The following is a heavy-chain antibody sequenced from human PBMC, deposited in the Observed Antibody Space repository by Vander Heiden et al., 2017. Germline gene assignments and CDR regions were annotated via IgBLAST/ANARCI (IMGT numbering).Heavy chain of an antibody. D-gene: IGHD4-4*01. V-gene: IGHV3-33*01. CDR1: GIITSSYG. CDR2: IWYDGSNK. CDR3: ARDSLSNYEPLFDY. Sequence: QVQLLESGADEVQPGMSLSLSCRVHGIITSSYGMHWVRQAPGKGLEWVAVIWYDGSNKCYADSVKVRFTISRDNSKNTLYLQMNSLRAEDTAVYYCARDSLSNYEPLFDYWGQGTLVTVSS. J-gene: IGHJ4*02.